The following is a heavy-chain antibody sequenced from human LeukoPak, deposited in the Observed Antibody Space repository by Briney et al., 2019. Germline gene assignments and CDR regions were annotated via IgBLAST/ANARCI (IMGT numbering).Heavy chain of an antibody. CDR2: INHSGTT. D-gene: IGHD6-19*01. CDR1: GGSFSDYY. CDR3: ARGEGTLAGRRWPYSFYYYVDV. J-gene: IGHJ6*03. Sequence: SETLSLTCVVYGGSFSDYYWTWVRQPPRKGLEWVGEINHSGTTIYNPSPKSRVTISIHTSHNQFSLKLNSMTAADTAVYYCARGEGTLAGRRWPYSFYYYVDVWGKGTTVTVSS. V-gene: IGHV4-34*01.